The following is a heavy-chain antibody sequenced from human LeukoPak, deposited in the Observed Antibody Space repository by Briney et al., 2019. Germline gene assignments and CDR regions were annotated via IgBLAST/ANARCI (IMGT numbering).Heavy chain of an antibody. CDR2: IRSKAYGGTT. Sequence: PGGSLRLSCTASGFTFGDYAMSWVRQAPGKGREWVGFIRSKAYGGTTEYAASVKGRFTISIDDSKSIAYLQMNSLKTEDTAVYYCTSAEWYSSSWYLFDYWGQGTLVTVSS. D-gene: IGHD6-13*01. CDR3: TSAEWYSSSWYLFDY. V-gene: IGHV3-49*04. CDR1: GFTFGDYA. J-gene: IGHJ4*02.